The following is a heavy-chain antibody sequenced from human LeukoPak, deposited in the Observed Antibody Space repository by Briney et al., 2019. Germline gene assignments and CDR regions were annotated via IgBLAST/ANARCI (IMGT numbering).Heavy chain of an antibody. J-gene: IGHJ3*01. Sequence: SETLSLTCAVYGGSFSGYYWSWIRQPPGKGLEWIGYIYYSGSTNYNPSLKSRVTISVDTSKNQFSLKLSSVTAADTAVYYCARSSGWHDAFDVWGQGTMVTVSS. D-gene: IGHD6-19*01. CDR3: ARSSGWHDAFDV. CDR1: GGSFSGYY. V-gene: IGHV4-59*01. CDR2: IYYSGST.